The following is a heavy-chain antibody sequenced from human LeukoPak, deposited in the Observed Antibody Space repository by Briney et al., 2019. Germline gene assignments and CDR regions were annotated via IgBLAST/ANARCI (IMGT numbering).Heavy chain of an antibody. D-gene: IGHD4-23*01. J-gene: IGHJ5*02. CDR2: IYSDGST. CDR1: GFSVSSNY. V-gene: IGHV3-53*05. CDR3: TDAVAA. Sequence: GGSLRLSCAASGFSVSSNYLTWVRQPPGKGLEWVSVIYSDGSTYYADSVKGRFTISRDNSKNTLYLQMNSLRVEDTAVYYCTDAVAAWGQGTLVTVSS.